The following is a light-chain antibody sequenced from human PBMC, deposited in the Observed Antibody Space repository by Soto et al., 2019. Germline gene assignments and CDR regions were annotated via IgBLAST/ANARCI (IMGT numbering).Light chain of an antibody. CDR3: QQYGSSPRT. CDR1: RDIGND. Sequence: AIQMTQSPSSLSASVGDRVTITCRASRDIGNDLGWYQQKPGKAPKHLIFAASNLQSGVPSRFSGGGSGTDFTLTISSLQADDFATYYCQQYGSSPRTFGQGTKVEIK. CDR2: AAS. J-gene: IGKJ1*01. V-gene: IGKV1-6*01.